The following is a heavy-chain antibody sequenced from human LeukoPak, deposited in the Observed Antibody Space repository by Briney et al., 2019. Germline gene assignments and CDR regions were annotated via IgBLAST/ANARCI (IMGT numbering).Heavy chain of an antibody. D-gene: IGHD1-7*01. CDR3: ARDLDNWNYVD. Sequence: PGGSLRLSCAASGFTFSSYSMNWVRQAPGKGLEWVSSISSSSSSYIYYADSVKGRFTISRGNAKNSLYLQMNSLRAEDTAVYYCARDLDNWNYVDWGQGTLVTVSS. J-gene: IGHJ4*02. V-gene: IGHV3-21*01. CDR1: GFTFSSYS. CDR2: ISSSSSSYI.